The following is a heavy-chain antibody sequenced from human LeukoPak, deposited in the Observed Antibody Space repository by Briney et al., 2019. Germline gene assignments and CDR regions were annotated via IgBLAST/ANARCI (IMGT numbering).Heavy chain of an antibody. Sequence: GASVKVSCKASGYTFTSYAMNWVRQAPGQGLEWMGRIIPILGIANYAQKYQGRVTNSADKSTSTAYMELSSLRSEDTAVYYCATAYYYDSSGPEYFQNWGQGTLVTVSS. CDR2: IIPILGIA. CDR1: GYTFTSYA. V-gene: IGHV1-69*04. CDR3: ATAYYYDSSGPEYFQN. J-gene: IGHJ1*01. D-gene: IGHD3-22*01.